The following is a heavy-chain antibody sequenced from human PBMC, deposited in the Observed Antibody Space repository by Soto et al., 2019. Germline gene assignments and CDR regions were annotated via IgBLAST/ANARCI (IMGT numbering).Heavy chain of an antibody. Sequence: QVQLQESGPGLVKPSGTLSLTCAVSSGSISSSNWWSWVRQPPGKGLEWIGESYHSGSTNYTPSLKGRVTISVDKSKNQFSLKLSSVTAADTAVYYCASSGIAAAGIYYYMDVWGKGTTVTVSS. CDR1: SGSISSSNW. CDR3: ASSGIAAAGIYYYMDV. D-gene: IGHD6-13*01. CDR2: SYHSGST. V-gene: IGHV4-4*02. J-gene: IGHJ6*03.